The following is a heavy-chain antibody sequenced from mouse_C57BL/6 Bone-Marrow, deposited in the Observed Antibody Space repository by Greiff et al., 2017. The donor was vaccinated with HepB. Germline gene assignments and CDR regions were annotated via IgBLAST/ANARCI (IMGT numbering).Heavy chain of an antibody. J-gene: IGHJ2*01. V-gene: IGHV14-4*01. Sequence: VQLKQSGAELVRPGASVKLSCTASGFNIKDDYMHWVKQRPEQGLEWIGWIDPENGDTEYASKFQGKATITADTSSNTAYLQLSSLTSEDTAVDYCTSFTVVALANWYYFDYWGQGTTLTVSS. CDR1: GFNIKDDY. CDR3: TSFTVVALANWYYFDY. D-gene: IGHD1-1*01. CDR2: IDPENGDT.